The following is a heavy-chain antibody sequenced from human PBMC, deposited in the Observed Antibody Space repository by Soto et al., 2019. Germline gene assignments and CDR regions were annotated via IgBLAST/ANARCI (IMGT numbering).Heavy chain of an antibody. CDR3: ARDSTTVTTGETYFDY. Sequence: QVQLVQSGAEVKKPGSSVKVSCKASGGTFSSYAISWVRQAPGQGLEWMGGIIPIFGTANYAQKFQGRVTITADEATSTAYVGLSSLGSEDTAVYYCARDSTTVTTGETYFDYWGQGTLVTVSS. CDR1: GGTFSSYA. D-gene: IGHD4-17*01. V-gene: IGHV1-69*12. CDR2: IIPIFGTA. J-gene: IGHJ4*02.